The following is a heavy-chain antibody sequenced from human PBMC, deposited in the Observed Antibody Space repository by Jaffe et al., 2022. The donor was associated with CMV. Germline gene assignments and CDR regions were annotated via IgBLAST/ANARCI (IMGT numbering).Heavy chain of an antibody. CDR1: GFTFSDYY. J-gene: IGHJ6*02. CDR3: ATARHCSGGNCPHTLDV. D-gene: IGHD2-15*01. CDR2: ISSSASTI. V-gene: IGHV3-11*01. Sequence: QVQLVESGGGLVKPGGSLRLSCAASGFTFSDYYMSWVRQAPGKGLEWVSYISSSASTIYYADSVKGRFTISRDNAKKSLFLQMNSLRAEDTAVYYCATARHCSGGNCPHTLDVWGQGTTVTVSS.